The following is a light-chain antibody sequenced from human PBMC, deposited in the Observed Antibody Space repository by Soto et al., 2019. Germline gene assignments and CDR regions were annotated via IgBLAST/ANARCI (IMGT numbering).Light chain of an antibody. Sequence: EIVLTQSPGTLSLSPGERATLSCRASQSVSSSYLAWYQQKPGQAPRLLIYRTSNRATGIPDRFSGSGSGTDFTLTISRLEPEDFATYYCQQSYSQWTFGQGTKVE. CDR3: QQSYSQWT. V-gene: IGKV3-20*01. CDR1: QSVSSSY. J-gene: IGKJ1*01. CDR2: RTS.